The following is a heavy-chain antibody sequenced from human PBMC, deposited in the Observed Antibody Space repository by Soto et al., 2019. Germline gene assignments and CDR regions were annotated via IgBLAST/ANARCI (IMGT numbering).Heavy chain of an antibody. V-gene: IGHV3-74*01. CDR1: GFTVTSYW. CDR2: TSPAGSST. J-gene: IGHJ4*02. Sequence: DVQLVESGGGIVQPGGSLRLSCAASGFTVTSYWMHWFRQAPVKGLVWVSRTSPAGSSTYYADFVRGRFTISKDTAKNTLYLQINSLGAEDTAVYYCARGNTGYGNFDYWGQGTLVTVSS. CDR3: ARGNTGYGNFDY. D-gene: IGHD5-12*01.